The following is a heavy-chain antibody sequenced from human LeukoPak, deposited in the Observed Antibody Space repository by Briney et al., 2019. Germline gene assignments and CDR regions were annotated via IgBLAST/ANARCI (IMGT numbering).Heavy chain of an antibody. J-gene: IGHJ6*02. D-gene: IGHD2-2*01. CDR1: GFTFSSYA. Sequence: GGSLRHSCAASGFTFSSYAMHWVRQAPGKGLEWVAVISYDGSNKYYADSVKGRFTISRDNSKNTLYLQMNSLRAEDTAVYYCARELCSSTSCYGRYYGMDVWGQGTTVTVSS. CDR2: ISYDGSNK. CDR3: ARELCSSTSCYGRYYGMDV. V-gene: IGHV3-30-3*01.